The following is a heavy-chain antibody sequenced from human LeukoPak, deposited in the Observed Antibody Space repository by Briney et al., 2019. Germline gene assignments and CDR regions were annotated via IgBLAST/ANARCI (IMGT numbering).Heavy chain of an antibody. V-gene: IGHV4-4*02. J-gene: IGHJ4*02. CDR1: GGYISSFNW. CDR2: IYHSGTT. D-gene: IGHD3-22*01. CDR3: ARMVYDTSGYYPSFDY. Sequence: SGTLSLTCAVSGGYISSFNWWSWVRQPRGKGLEWIGEIYHSGTTNYNPSLKSRVTISVDKSNNQFSLKLSSVTAADTAVYYCARMVYDTSGYYPSFDYRGQGTLVTVSS.